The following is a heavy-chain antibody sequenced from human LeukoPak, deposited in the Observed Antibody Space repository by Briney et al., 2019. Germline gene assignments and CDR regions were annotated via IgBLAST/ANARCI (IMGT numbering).Heavy chain of an antibody. CDR3: ARTLIEYSVSSCYFDY. Sequence: GGSLRLSCAASNFAFSTYAMSWVRQAPGKGLEWVSTISGGGDVTYYADSVKGLFTISRDNSKNTLYLQMNSLRAEDTAVYYCARTLIEYSVSSCYFDYWGQGTLVTVSS. CDR1: NFAFSTYA. V-gene: IGHV3-23*01. J-gene: IGHJ4*02. CDR2: ISGGGDVT. D-gene: IGHD6-6*01.